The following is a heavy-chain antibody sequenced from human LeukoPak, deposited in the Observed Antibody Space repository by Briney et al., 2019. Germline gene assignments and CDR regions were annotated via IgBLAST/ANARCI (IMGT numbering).Heavy chain of an antibody. J-gene: IGHJ6*02. Sequence: SETLSLTCTVSGGSISSGGYYWSWIRQHPGKGLEWIGYIYYSGSTYYNPSLKSRVTISVDTSKNQFSLKLSSVTAADTAVYYCARENRVDPYYYYGMDVWGQGTTVTVSS. V-gene: IGHV4-31*03. CDR2: IYYSGST. D-gene: IGHD1-14*01. CDR3: ARENRVDPYYYYGMDV. CDR1: GGSISSGGYY.